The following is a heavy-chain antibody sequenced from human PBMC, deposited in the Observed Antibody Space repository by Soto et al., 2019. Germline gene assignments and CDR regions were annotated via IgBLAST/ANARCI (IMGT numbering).Heavy chain of an antibody. Sequence: SETLSLTCTVSGGSISSGGYYWSWIRQHPGKGLEWIGYIYYSGSTYYNPSLKSRVTISVDTSKNQFSLKLSSVTAADTAVYYCARSSVAGAGYFQNWGQGTQVTVPS. J-gene: IGHJ1*01. CDR1: GGSISSGGYY. CDR3: ARSSVAGAGYFQN. CDR2: IYYSGST. V-gene: IGHV4-31*03. D-gene: IGHD6-19*01.